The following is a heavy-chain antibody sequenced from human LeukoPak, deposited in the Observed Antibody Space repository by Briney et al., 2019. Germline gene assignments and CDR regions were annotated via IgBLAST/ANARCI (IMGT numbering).Heavy chain of an antibody. CDR3: AKVDPYYYGMDV. CDR2: ISGSGGST. Sequence: PGGSLRLSCAASGFTFSSYWMHWVRQAPGKGLVWVSSISGSGGSTYYADSVKGRFTISRDNSKNTLYLQMNSLRAEDTAVYYCAKVDPYYYGMDVWGQGTTVTVSS. CDR1: GFTFSSYW. J-gene: IGHJ6*02. V-gene: IGHV3-23*01.